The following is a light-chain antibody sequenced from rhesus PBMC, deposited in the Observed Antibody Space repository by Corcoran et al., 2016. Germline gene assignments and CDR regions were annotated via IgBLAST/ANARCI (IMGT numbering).Light chain of an antibody. Sequence: DIQMTQSPSSLSASVGDRVTITCRASQGISTYLNWYQQKLGKVPKRLIYAASRLESGVPSRFSGSGSGTDFTLTIRSLQPEDFATYYCLQYNSNPYSFGQGTKVEIK. J-gene: IGKJ2*01. V-gene: IGKV1-43*01. CDR2: AAS. CDR1: QGISTY. CDR3: LQYNSNPYS.